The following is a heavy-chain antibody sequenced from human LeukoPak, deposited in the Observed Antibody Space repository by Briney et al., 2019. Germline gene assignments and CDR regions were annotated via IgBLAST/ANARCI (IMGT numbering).Heavy chain of an antibody. V-gene: IGHV4-61*08. CDR1: GGSISSGGYY. J-gene: IGHJ4*02. Sequence: PSETLSLTCTVSGGSISSGGYYWSWIRQPPGKGLEWIGYIYYSGSTNYNPSLKSRVTISVDTSKNQFSLKLSSVTAADTAVYYCARHGERDSLDYWGQGTLVTVSS. D-gene: IGHD1-1*01. CDR2: IYYSGST. CDR3: ARHGERDSLDY.